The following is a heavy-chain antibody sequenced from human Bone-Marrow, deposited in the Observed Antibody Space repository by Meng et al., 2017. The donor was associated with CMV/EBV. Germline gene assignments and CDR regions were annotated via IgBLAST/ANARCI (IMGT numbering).Heavy chain of an antibody. CDR1: GGTFSIYT. CDR3: AKEAGAPATSPGGY. D-gene: IGHD6-25*01. CDR2: IIPILDLT. J-gene: IGHJ4*02. Sequence: SVKVSCKTSGGTFSIYTFSWVRQAPGQGLEWIGRIIPILDLTDSAPHLHGRLTITADKSTNTTYMELGSLTSDDTAVYYCAKEAGAPATSPGGYWGQGTLVTVSS. V-gene: IGHV1-69*04.